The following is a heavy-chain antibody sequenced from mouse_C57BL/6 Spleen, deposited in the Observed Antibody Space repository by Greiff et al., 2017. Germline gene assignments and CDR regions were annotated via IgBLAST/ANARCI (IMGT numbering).Heavy chain of an antibody. CDR2: ISYDGSN. V-gene: IGHV3-6*01. CDR3: ARGSYYSNYGAMDY. Sequence: EVHLVESGPGLVKPSQSLSLTCSVTGYSITSGYYWNWIRQFPGNKLEWMGYISYDGSNNYNPSLKNRISITRDTSKNQFFLKLNSVTTEDTATYYCARGSYYSNYGAMDYWGQGTSVTVSS. CDR1: GYSITSGYY. D-gene: IGHD2-5*01. J-gene: IGHJ4*01.